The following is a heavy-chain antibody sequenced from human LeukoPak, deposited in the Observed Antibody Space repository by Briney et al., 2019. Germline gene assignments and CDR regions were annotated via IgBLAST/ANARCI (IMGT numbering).Heavy chain of an antibody. CDR2: IKQDGSEK. CDR3: ARRSGSYTTGAFDI. CDR1: GFTFGKYW. V-gene: IGHV3-7*01. D-gene: IGHD1-26*01. Sequence: PGGSLRLSCVASGFTFGKYWMSWVRQAPGKGLEWVANIKQDGSEKYYVDSVKGRFTISRDNAKNSLYLQMNSLRAEDTAVYYCARRSGSYTTGAFDIWGQGTMVTVSS. J-gene: IGHJ3*02.